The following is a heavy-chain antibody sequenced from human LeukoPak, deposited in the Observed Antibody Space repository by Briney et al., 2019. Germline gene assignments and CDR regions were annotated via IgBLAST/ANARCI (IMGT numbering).Heavy chain of an antibody. D-gene: IGHD3-22*01. Sequence: PLETLSLTCTVSGGSISSSSYYWGWIRQPPGKGLEWIGSMYYSGSTYYNPSLKSRVTISVDTSKNQFSLKLSSVTAADTAVYYCARHDSSGYYYYYYGMDVWGQGTTVSVSS. CDR3: ARHDSSGYYYYYYGMDV. CDR2: MYYSGST. V-gene: IGHV4-39*01. J-gene: IGHJ6*02. CDR1: GGSISSSSYY.